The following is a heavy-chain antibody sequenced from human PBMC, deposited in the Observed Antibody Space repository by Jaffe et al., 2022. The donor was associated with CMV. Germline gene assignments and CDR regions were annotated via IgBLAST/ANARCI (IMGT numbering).Heavy chain of an antibody. CDR1: GYTFTSYG. CDR2: ISAYNGNT. V-gene: IGHV1-18*04. D-gene: IGHD3-22*01. J-gene: IGHJ3*02. CDR3: ARDRVYYDSSGYAAFDI. Sequence: QVQLVQSGAEVKKPGASVKVSCKASGYTFTSYGISWVRQAPGQGLEWMGWISAYNGNTNYAQKLQGRVTMTTDTSTSTAYMELRSLRSDDTAVYYCARDRVYYDSSGYAAFDIWGQGTMVTVSS.